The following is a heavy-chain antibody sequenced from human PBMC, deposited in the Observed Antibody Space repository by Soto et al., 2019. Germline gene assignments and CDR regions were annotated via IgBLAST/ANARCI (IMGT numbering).Heavy chain of an antibody. CDR2: ISNSGKIR. D-gene: IGHD3-16*01. V-gene: IGHV3-11*01. CDR3: ARDHGGGGLTLES. J-gene: IGHJ4*02. Sequence: DLEESGGGLVKPGGSLRLSCIASAPPPPPPHTPPPPPPPPKGLEWVADISNSGKIRHHADSVEGRFTISRDNARDSLYLQMNSLRPEDSAIYYCARDHGGGGLTLESWGQGTLVTVSS. CDR1: APPPPPPH.